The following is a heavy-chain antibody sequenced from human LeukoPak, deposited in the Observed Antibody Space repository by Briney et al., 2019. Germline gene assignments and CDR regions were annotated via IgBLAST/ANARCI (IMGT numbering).Heavy chain of an antibody. Sequence: ASVKVSCKASGGTFSSYAISWVRQAPGQGLEWMGRIIPIFGIANYAQKFQGRATITADKSTSTAYMELSSLRSEDTAVYYCARDNGYYGSGSLGYYGMDVWGQGTTVTVSS. CDR1: GGTFSSYA. CDR3: ARDNGYYGSGSLGYYGMDV. J-gene: IGHJ6*02. V-gene: IGHV1-69*04. D-gene: IGHD3-10*01. CDR2: IIPIFGIA.